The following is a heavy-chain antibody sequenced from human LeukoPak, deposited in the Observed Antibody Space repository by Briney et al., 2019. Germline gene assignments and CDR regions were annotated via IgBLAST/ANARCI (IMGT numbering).Heavy chain of an antibody. Sequence: SETLSLTCTVSGGSISSYYWSWIRQPPGKGLEWIGYIYYSGSTNYNPSLKSRVTISVDTSKNQFSLKLSSVTAADTAVYYCARGGGDGYNFEGVLGDAFDIWGQGTMVTVSS. D-gene: IGHD5-24*01. CDR1: GGSISSYY. J-gene: IGHJ3*02. V-gene: IGHV4-59*01. CDR3: ARGGGDGYNFEGVLGDAFDI. CDR2: IYYSGST.